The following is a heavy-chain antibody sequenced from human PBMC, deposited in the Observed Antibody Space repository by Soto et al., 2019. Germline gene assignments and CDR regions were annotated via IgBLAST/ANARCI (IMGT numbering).Heavy chain of an antibody. CDR1: GYSFTSYW. D-gene: IGHD1-26*01. J-gene: IGHJ4*01. CDR2: IYPGDSDT. Sequence: PGESPKISCKGSGYSFTSYWIGWVRQMPGKGLEWMGIIYPGDSDTRYSPSFQGQITISADKSITTAYLQWNSLKASDTAMYYCARHEGGALNPIDYWGHGTLVTVSS. CDR3: ARHEGGALNPIDY. V-gene: IGHV5-51*01.